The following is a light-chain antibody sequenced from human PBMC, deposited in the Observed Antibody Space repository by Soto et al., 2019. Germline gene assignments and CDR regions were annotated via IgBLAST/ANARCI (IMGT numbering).Light chain of an antibody. V-gene: IGKV3-11*01. CDR1: QSVSSY. CDR2: DAS. Sequence: EIVLTQSPATLSLSPGERATLSCRASQSVSSYLAWYQQKPGQAPRLLIYDASNRATGIPARFSGSGSGTDFTLNISSLEPEDFAVYYCQQRSNWPPANTFGGGTKVEIK. J-gene: IGKJ4*01. CDR3: QQRSNWPPANT.